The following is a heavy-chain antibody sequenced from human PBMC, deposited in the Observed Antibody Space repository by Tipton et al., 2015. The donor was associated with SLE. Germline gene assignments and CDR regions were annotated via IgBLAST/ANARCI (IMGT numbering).Heavy chain of an antibody. J-gene: IGHJ4*02. CDR3: ARDVGGYNTGWFPYYFDY. CDR2: ISYSGST. V-gene: IGHV4-31*03. CDR1: GGSISSGGYY. Sequence: TLSLTCTVSGGSISSGGYYWSWIRQSPGKGLEWIGYISYSGSTNYNSSLKSRLTISVDMSKNQFSLKLSSVTAADTAVYYCARDVGGYNTGWFPYYFDYWGQGTLVTVSS. D-gene: IGHD2-8*02.